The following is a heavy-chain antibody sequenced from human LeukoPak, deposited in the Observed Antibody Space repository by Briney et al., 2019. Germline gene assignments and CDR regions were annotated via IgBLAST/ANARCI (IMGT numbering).Heavy chain of an antibody. D-gene: IGHD2-2*01. V-gene: IGHV7-4-1*02. CDR1: GYTFTSYA. CDR3: ARDSRRYCSSTSCYAGVGTTYYYYYYMDV. CDR2: INTNTGNP. Sequence: ASVKVSCKASGYTFTSYAMNWVRQAPGQGLEWMGWINTNTGNPTYAQGFTGRFVFSLDTSVSTAYLQISSLKAEDTAVYYCARDSRRYCSSTSCYAGVGTTYYYYYYMDVWGKGTTVTVSS. J-gene: IGHJ6*03.